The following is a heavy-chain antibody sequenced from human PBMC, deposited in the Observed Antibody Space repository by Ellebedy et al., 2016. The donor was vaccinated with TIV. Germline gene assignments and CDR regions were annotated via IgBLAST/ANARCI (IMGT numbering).Heavy chain of an antibody. V-gene: IGHV3-30*03. J-gene: IGHJ4*02. CDR1: GFTFSSYG. CDR3: ARGTDTAMVSDFDY. D-gene: IGHD5-18*01. Sequence: GESLKISCVVSGFTFSSYGMHWVRQAPGKGLEWVAVISYDGSNKYYADSVKGRFTISRDNSKNTLYLQMNSLRAEDTAVYYCARGTDTAMVSDFDYWGQGTLVTVSS. CDR2: ISYDGSNK.